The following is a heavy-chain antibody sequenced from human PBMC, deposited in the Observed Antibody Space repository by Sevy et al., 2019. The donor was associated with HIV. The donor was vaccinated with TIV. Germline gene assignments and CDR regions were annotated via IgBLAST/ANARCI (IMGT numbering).Heavy chain of an antibody. CDR3: ARIRYYYASSGLPVNFDY. CDR1: GYSFTSYW. V-gene: IGHV5-51*01. J-gene: IGHJ4*02. Sequence: GESLKIACKGSGYSFTSYWIGWVRQMPGKGLEWMGIIYPGDSDTRYSPSFQGQVTISADKSIRTAYLQWSSLKASDTAMYYCARIRYYYASSGLPVNFDYWGQGTLVTVSS. CDR2: IYPGDSDT. D-gene: IGHD3-22*01.